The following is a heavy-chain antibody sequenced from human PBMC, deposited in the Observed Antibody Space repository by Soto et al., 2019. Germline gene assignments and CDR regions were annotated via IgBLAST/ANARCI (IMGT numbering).Heavy chain of an antibody. V-gene: IGHV2-5*02. CDR1: GFSLTTSGVG. J-gene: IGHJ4*02. CDR2: IYWDDDK. CDR3: AHRVLRTVFGLVTTTAIYFDF. Sequence: QITLKESGPTVVKPTETLTLTCTFSGFSLTTSGVGVGWVRQSPGKAPEWLALIYWDDDKRYSTSLNSRLIITKETSKNQVVLTMANVDPADIATYYCAHRVLRTVFGLVTTTAIYFDFWGPGTPVVVSS. D-gene: IGHD3-3*01.